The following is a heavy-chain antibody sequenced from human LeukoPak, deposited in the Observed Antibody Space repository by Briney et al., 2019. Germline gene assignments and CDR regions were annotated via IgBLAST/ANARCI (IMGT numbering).Heavy chain of an antibody. Sequence: PSETLSLTCTVSGGSISSGGYYWSWIRQHPGKGLEWIGYIYYSGSTYYNPSIKSRVTISVDTSKNQFSLKLSSVTAADTAVYYCARGVKNGNYDSSGYYFDYWGQGTLVTVSS. CDR3: ARGVKNGNYDSSGYYFDY. J-gene: IGHJ4*02. D-gene: IGHD3-22*01. CDR1: GGSISSGGYY. V-gene: IGHV4-31*03. CDR2: IYYSGST.